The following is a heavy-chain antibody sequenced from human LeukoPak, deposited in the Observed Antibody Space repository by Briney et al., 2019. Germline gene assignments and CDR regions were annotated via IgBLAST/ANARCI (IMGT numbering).Heavy chain of an antibody. V-gene: IGHV1-69*13. CDR2: IIPIFGTA. D-gene: IGHD2-2*01. CDR3: ARDSYCSSTSCWSYYYYGMDV. CDR1: GGTFSTYA. Sequence: SVKVSCKASGGTFSTYAISWVRQAPGQGLEWMGGIIPIFGTANYAQKFQGRVTITADESTSTAYMELSSLRSEDTAVYYCARDSYCSSTSCWSYYYYGMDVWGQGTTVTVSS. J-gene: IGHJ6*02.